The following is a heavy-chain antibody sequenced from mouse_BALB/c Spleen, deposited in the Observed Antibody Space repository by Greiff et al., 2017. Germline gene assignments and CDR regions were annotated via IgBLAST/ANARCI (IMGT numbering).Heavy chain of an antibody. V-gene: IGHV1-80*01. CDR3: ARGDYGGFAY. CDR2: IYPGDGDT. Sequence: QVQLKESGAELVRPGSSVKISCKASGYAFSSYWMNWVKQRPGQGLEWIGQIYPGDGDTNYNGKFKGKATLTADKSSSTAYMQLSSLTSEDSAVYFCARGDYGGFAYWGQGTLVTVSA. CDR1: GYAFSSYW. D-gene: IGHD2-4*01. J-gene: IGHJ3*01.